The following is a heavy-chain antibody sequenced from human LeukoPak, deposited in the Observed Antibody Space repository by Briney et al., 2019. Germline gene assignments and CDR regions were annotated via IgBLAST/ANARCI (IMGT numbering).Heavy chain of an antibody. J-gene: IGHJ4*02. CDR3: VPSAHLYYFDY. CDR1: RYTFSGYC. Sequence: GASVKVSCKASRYTFSGYCMHWVRQAPGQGLEWMGWINPKSGGTNYAQKFQGRVTMTRDTSISTAYMELSRLRSDDTAVYYCVPSAHLYYFDYWGQGTQVTVSS. V-gene: IGHV1-2*02. D-gene: IGHD6-6*01. CDR2: INPKSGGT.